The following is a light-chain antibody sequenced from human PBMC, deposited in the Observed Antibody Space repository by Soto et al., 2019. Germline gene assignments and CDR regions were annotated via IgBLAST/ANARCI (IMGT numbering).Light chain of an antibody. Sequence: EIVLTQSPGTLSLSPGERATLSCRASQSVSSSCLAWYQQKPGQAPGLLIYDTSTRASGVPDRFSGSGSGTEFTLTIGRLEPEDFAVYYCQQYGTSPPTFGQGTKVDIK. J-gene: IGKJ1*01. V-gene: IGKV3-20*01. CDR2: DTS. CDR3: QQYGTSPPT. CDR1: QSVSSSC.